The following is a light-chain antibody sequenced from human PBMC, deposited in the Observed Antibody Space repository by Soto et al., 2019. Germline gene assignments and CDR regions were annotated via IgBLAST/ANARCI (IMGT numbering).Light chain of an antibody. CDR2: GSS. CDR3: QQYENWPRT. Sequence: IVMTQNPDTLSVSPGERATLSCRASQSVSTNLAWYQQKLGQAPRVLIYGSSSRATDIPDRFSGSGSGTDFTLTIIGLQSDDFALYYCQQYENWPRTFGQGTKVDVK. CDR1: QSVSTN. J-gene: IGKJ1*01. V-gene: IGKV3-15*01.